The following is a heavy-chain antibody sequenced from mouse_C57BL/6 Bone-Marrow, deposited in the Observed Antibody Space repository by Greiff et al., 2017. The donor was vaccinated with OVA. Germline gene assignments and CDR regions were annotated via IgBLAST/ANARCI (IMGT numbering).Heavy chain of an antibody. J-gene: IGHJ1*03. V-gene: IGHV1-50*01. CDR2: IDPSDSYT. CDR3: ARENDLGYFDV. Sequence: QVQLQQSGAELVKPGASVKLSCKASGYTFTSYWMQWVKQRPGQGLEWIGEIDPSDSYTNYNQKFKGKATLTVDTSSSTAYMQLSSLTSEDSAVDYCARENDLGYFDVWGTGTTVTVSS. CDR1: GYTFTSYW.